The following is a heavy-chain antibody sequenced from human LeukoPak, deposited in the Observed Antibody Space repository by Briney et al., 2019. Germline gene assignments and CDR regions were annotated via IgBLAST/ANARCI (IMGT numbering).Heavy chain of an antibody. V-gene: IGHV3-33*01. J-gene: IGHJ4*02. D-gene: IGHD1-7*01. CDR3: ARELSITGTTLGY. Sequence: PGRSLRLSCAASGFTFSSYGMHWVRQAPGKGLEWVAVIWYDGSNKYYADSVKGRFTISRDNTKNTLYLQMNSLRAEDTAVYYCARELSITGTTLGYWGQGTLVTVSS. CDR2: IWYDGSNK. CDR1: GFTFSSYG.